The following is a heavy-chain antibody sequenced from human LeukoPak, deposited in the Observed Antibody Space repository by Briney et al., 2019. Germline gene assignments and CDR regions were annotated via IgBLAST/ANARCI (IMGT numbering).Heavy chain of an antibody. J-gene: IGHJ4*02. D-gene: IGHD2-15*01. CDR3: ARYCSGSSCYSWGYYFDY. CDR2: IYSSGST. V-gene: IGHV4-61*02. Sequence: SETLSLTCTVSGGSISSGSYYWNWIRQPAGKGLEWIGRIYSSGSTNYNPSLKSRVTTSVDTSKNQFSLKLSSVTAADTAMYYCARYCSGSSCYSWGYYFDYWGQGTLVTVSS. CDR1: GGSISSGSYY.